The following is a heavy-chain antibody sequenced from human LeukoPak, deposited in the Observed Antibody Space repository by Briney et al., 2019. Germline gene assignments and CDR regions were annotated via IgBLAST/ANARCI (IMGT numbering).Heavy chain of an antibody. V-gene: IGHV4-34*01. CDR1: GGSFSGYY. CDR2: INHSGST. CDR3: ARVLYDSSGYFDDAFDI. J-gene: IGHJ3*02. Sequence: PSETLSLTCAVYGGSFSGYYWSWIRQPPGKGLEWIGEINHSGSTNYNPSLKSRVTISVDTSKNQFSLKLSSVTAADTAVYYCARVLYDSSGYFDDAFDIWGQGTMVTVSS. D-gene: IGHD3-22*01.